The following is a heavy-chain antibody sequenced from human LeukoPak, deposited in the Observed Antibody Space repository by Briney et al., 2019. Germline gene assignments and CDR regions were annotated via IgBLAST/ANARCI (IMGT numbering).Heavy chain of an antibody. V-gene: IGHV3-66*04. CDR2: IYSGGST. D-gene: IGHD3-22*01. J-gene: IGHJ4*02. Sequence: GGSLRLSCAASGFTVSSNYMSWVRQAPGKGLEWVSVIYSGGSTYYADSVKGRFTISRDNSKNTLYLQMNSLRAEDTAVYYCARHYYDSSGYPLPTGGFDYWGRGTLVTVSS. CDR3: ARHYYDSSGYPLPTGGFDY. CDR1: GFTVSSNY.